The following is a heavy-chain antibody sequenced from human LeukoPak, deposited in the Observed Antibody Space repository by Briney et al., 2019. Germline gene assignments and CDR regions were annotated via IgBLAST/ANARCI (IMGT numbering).Heavy chain of an antibody. CDR2: IIPIFGTA. CDR3: AREVGAVAASSPLGY. V-gene: IGHV1-69*05. Sequence: SVKVSCKASGGTFSSYAISWVRQAPGQGLEWMGGIIPIFGTANYAQKFQGRVTMTTDTSTSTAYMELRSLRSDDTAVYYCAREVGAVAASSPLGYWGQGTLVTVSS. J-gene: IGHJ4*02. CDR1: GGTFSSYA. D-gene: IGHD6-19*01.